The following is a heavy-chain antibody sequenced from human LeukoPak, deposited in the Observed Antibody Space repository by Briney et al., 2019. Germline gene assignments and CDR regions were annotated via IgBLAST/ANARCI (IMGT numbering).Heavy chain of an antibody. CDR1: GGSISSSNW. CDR3: ARAGGNYGSGSGLDY. Sequence: TPSETLSLTCAVSGGSISSSNWWSWVRQPPGKGLEWIGEIYHSGSTNYNPSLKSRVTISVDKSKNQFSLKLSSVTAADTAVYYCARAGGNYGSGSGLDYWGQGTLVTVSS. J-gene: IGHJ4*02. CDR2: IYHSGST. D-gene: IGHD3-10*01. V-gene: IGHV4-4*02.